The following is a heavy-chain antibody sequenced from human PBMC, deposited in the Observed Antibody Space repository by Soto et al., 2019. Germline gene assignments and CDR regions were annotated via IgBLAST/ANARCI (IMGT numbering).Heavy chain of an antibody. CDR2: IYPGDSDT. CDR1: GYSFTSYW. Sequence: GESLKISCKGSGYSFTSYWIGWVRQMPGKGLEWMGIIYPGDSDTRYSPSFQGQVTISADKSISTAYPQWSSLKASDTAMYYCAGCPLRFLEWPIGPDYYGMDVWGKGTTVTVSS. CDR3: AGCPLRFLEWPIGPDYYGMDV. D-gene: IGHD3-3*01. V-gene: IGHV5-51*01. J-gene: IGHJ6*04.